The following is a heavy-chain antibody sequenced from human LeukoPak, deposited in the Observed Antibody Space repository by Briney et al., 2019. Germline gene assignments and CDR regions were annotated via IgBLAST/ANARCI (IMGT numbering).Heavy chain of an antibody. J-gene: IGHJ4*02. CDR1: GSTFSSYG. Sequence: PGGSLRLSCAASGSTFSSYGMHWVRQAPGKGLEWVAVISYDGSNKYYADSVKGRFTISRDNSKNTLYLQMNTLRAEDTAVYYCVRDLSTSWYYFEHWGQGTLVTVSS. V-gene: IGHV3-30*03. D-gene: IGHD6-13*01. CDR3: VRDLSTSWYYFEH. CDR2: ISYDGSNK.